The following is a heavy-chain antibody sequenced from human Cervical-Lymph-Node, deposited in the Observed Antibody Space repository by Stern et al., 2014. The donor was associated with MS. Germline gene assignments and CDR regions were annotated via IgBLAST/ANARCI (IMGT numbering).Heavy chain of an antibody. Sequence: VQLVESGPGLVKPSQTLSLTCSVSGGSISSGGYYWSWIRQHPGKGLEWIGYIYYSGSTYSNPSLKSRVTISVDASKNQFSLKLISVTAADTAVYYCARGGASFSDIWGQGTMVTVSS. CDR1: GGSISSGGYY. CDR3: ARGGASFSDI. D-gene: IGHD3-16*01. J-gene: IGHJ3*02. CDR2: IYYSGST. V-gene: IGHV4-31*03.